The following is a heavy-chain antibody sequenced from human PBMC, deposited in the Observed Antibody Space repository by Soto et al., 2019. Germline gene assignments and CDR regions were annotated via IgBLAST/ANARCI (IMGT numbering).Heavy chain of an antibody. CDR3: AKKAGYSGYDPFDY. D-gene: IGHD5-12*01. Sequence: SEPLSLTCTVSGGAINSYYWTWIRQPAGKGLEWIGRIYSSGSTKYNPSLQSRVTMSLDTSKNQFSLRLTSVTAADTAVYYCAKKAGYSGYDPFDYWGQGTLVTVSS. CDR2: IYSSGST. V-gene: IGHV4-4*07. J-gene: IGHJ4*02. CDR1: GGAINSYY.